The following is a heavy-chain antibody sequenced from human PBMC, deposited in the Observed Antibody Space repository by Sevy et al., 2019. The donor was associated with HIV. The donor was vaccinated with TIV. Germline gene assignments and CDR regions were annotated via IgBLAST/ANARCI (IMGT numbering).Heavy chain of an antibody. CDR1: GFTFSTYT. D-gene: IGHD3-16*01. V-gene: IGHV3-23*01. CDR3: AKGDRSFYALDV. Sequence: GESLKISCAASGFTFSTYTMSWVRQAPGKGLEWVSAISGSAGSTYYADLVQGRFTISRDKSKNTLYLQMNSLRAEDTAAYYCAKGDRSFYALDVWGQGTTVTVSS. CDR2: ISGSAGST. J-gene: IGHJ6*01.